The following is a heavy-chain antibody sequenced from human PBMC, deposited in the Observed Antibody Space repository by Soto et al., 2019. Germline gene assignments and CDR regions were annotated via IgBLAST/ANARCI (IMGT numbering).Heavy chain of an antibody. CDR1: GDTFSFYS. CDR3: ATSYGSGYRAFDY. J-gene: IGHJ4*02. D-gene: IGHD3-10*01. V-gene: IGHV1-69*04. CDR2: VNPILSMS. Sequence: QVQLVQSGAEVKRPGSSVKVSCKASGDTFSFYSINWVRQAPGLGLEWMGRVNPILSMSNYAQRFQGRDTMTADKSTSTDYMELSGLRSEDTAMYYCATSYGSGYRAFDYWGQGAQVTVSS.